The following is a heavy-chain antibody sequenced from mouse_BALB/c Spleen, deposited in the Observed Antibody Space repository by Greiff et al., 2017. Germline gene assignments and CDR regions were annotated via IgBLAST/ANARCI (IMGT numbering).Heavy chain of an antibody. CDR1: GFTFSSYG. J-gene: IGHJ4*01. V-gene: IGHV5-6*01. D-gene: IGHD4-1*01. CDR2: ISSGGSYT. Sequence: EVMLVESGGDLVKPGGSLKLSCAASGFTFSSYGMSWVRQTPDKRLEWVATISSGGSYTYYPDSVKGRFTISRDNAKNTLYLQMSSLKSEDTAMYYCARHKLGRGAMDYWGQGTSVTVSS. CDR3: ARHKLGRGAMDY.